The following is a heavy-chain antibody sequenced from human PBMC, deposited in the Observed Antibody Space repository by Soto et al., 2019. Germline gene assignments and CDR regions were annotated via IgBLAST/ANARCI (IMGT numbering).Heavy chain of an antibody. CDR1: GFTFSDYY. V-gene: IGHV3-11*01. J-gene: IGHJ4*02. CDR2: ISSSGSTI. CDR3: PRVEYGYYDSSFE. Sequence: GGSLRLSCAASGFTFSDYYMSWIRQAPGKGLGWVSYISSSGSTIYYADSVKGRFTISRDNAKNSLYLQMNSLRAEDTAVYYCPRVEYGYYDSSFEWGQGTLVTVSS. D-gene: IGHD3-22*01.